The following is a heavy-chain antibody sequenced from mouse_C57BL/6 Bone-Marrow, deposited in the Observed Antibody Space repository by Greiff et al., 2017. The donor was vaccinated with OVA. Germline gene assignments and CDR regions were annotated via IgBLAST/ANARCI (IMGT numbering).Heavy chain of an antibody. D-gene: IGHD2-4*01. Sequence: VQLQQPGAELVKPGASVKMSCKASGFTFTSYWITWVIQRPGQGLEWIGDFYPGSGSTNYNEKSKSKATLTVDTSSSTAYMQLSSLTSEDSAVYYCARRGYYEYFDVWGTGTTVTVSS. V-gene: IGHV1-55*01. CDR2: FYPGSGST. J-gene: IGHJ1*03. CDR1: GFTFTSYW. CDR3: ARRGYYEYFDV.